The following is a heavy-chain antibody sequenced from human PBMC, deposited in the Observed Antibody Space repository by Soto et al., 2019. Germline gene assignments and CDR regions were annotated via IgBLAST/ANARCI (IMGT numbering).Heavy chain of an antibody. D-gene: IGHD4-4*01. Sequence: GSVKVSCKAAGYTFTSYDINWVRQATGQGLEWMGWMNPNSGNTGYAQKFQGRVTMTRNTSISTAYMELSSLRSEDTAVYYCARGGSTVTLYYYYYGMDVWGQGTTVTVSS. J-gene: IGHJ6*02. CDR2: MNPNSGNT. CDR1: GYTFTSYD. V-gene: IGHV1-8*01. CDR3: ARGGSTVTLYYYYYGMDV.